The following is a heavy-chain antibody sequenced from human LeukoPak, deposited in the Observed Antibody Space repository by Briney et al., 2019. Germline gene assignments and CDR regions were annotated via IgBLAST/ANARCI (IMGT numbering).Heavy chain of an antibody. Sequence: GGSLRLSCAASGFTFSSYAMTWVRQAPGKGLEWVSAINYSGGTTYYADSVKGRFTISRDNSKSTLSLQMNSLRAEDTAIYYCATYRQVLLPFESWGQGTLVTVSS. CDR3: ATYRQVLLPFES. J-gene: IGHJ4*02. CDR2: INYSGGTT. D-gene: IGHD2-8*02. V-gene: IGHV3-23*01. CDR1: GFTFSSYA.